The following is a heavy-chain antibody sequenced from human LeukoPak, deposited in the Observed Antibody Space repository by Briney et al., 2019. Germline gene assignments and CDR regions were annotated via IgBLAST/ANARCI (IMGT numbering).Heavy chain of an antibody. CDR2: IYHSGST. J-gene: IGHJ4*02. V-gene: IGHV4-38-2*02. D-gene: IGHD3-3*01. CDR3: AIWSGYFFDY. CDR1: GYSISSGYY. Sequence: SETLSLTCTVSGYSISSGYYWGWIRQPPGKGLEWIGSIYHSGSTYYNPSLKSRVTISVDTSKNQFSLKLSSVTAADTAVYYCAIWSGYFFDYWGQGTPVTVSS.